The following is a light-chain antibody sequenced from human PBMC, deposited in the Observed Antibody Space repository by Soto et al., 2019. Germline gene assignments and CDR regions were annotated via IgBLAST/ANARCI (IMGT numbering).Light chain of an antibody. CDR2: EVS. V-gene: IGLV2-8*01. Sequence: QSVLTQPPSASGSPGQSVTISCTGTSSDIGTYDYVSWYQHLPDKAPKLIIYEVSKRPSGVPDRFSGSKSGNTASLTVSGLQAEDEGDYYYCSYGGGNNFYVFGTGTKVTVL. J-gene: IGLJ1*01. CDR1: SSDIGTYDY. CDR3: CSYGGGNNFYV.